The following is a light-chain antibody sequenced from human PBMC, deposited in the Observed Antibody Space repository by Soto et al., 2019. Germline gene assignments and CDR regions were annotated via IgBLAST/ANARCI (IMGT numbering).Light chain of an antibody. Sequence: DIQMTQSPSSLSASVGDRVTITCQASQDISNYLNWYQHKPGKAPKLLIYDASNLETGVPSRLTGSGSGTDFTFTISSLQPGDIGTYYCQQYDNLRYTFGQGTKLESK. CDR2: DAS. V-gene: IGKV1-33*01. J-gene: IGKJ2*01. CDR3: QQYDNLRYT. CDR1: QDISNY.